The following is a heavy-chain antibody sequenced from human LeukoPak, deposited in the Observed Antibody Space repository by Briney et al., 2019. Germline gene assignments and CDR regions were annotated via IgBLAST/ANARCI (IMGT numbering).Heavy chain of an antibody. Sequence: GGSLRLSCAASGFTFSNAWMSWVRQAPGKGLEWVSAISGSGGSTYYADSVKGRFTISRDNSKNTLYLQMNSLRAEDTAVYYCAKTEVAASHYSDYWGQGTLVTVSS. V-gene: IGHV3-23*01. D-gene: IGHD2-15*01. CDR3: AKTEVAASHYSDY. CDR2: ISGSGGST. CDR1: GFTFSNAW. J-gene: IGHJ4*02.